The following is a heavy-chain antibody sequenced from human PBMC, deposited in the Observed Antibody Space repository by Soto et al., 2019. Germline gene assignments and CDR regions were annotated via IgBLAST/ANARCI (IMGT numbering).Heavy chain of an antibody. J-gene: IGHJ6*04. D-gene: IGHD6-6*01. CDR3: AAPYPPSSSPYYYYGMEV. V-gene: IGHV1-69*01. CDR2: IIPIFGTA. Sequence: EIEWMGGIIPIFGTANYAQKFQGRVTITADESTSTAYMELSSLRSEDTAVYYCAAPYPPSSSPYYYYGMEVWGKGTTVTVSS.